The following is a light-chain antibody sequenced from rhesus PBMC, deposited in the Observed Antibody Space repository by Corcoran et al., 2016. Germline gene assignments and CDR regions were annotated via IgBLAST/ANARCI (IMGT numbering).Light chain of an antibody. Sequence: EIVMTQSPATLSLSPGERATLSCRASQIVSSSLAWYQQKPGQAPRLPIYGASSRATGIPDRLSGGGSRTDFTLTIGGLEPEDVGVYYCQQYSSWPLTFGGGTKVEL. CDR1: QIVSSS. V-gene: IGKV3-24*01. CDR3: QQYSSWPLT. CDR2: GAS. J-gene: IGKJ4*01.